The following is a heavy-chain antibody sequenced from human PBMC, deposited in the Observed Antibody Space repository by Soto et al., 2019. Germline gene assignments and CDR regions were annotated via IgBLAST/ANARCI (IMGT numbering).Heavy chain of an antibody. J-gene: IGHJ4*02. CDR1: GFSLTTSGVG. CDR3: AHRVLRTVFGLVTTTAIYFDF. CDR2: IYWDDDK. V-gene: IGHV2-5*02. Sequence: QITLNESGPPVVRPTETLTLTCRFSGFSLTTSGVGVGWVRQSPGKAPEWLALIYWDDDKRYSESLKSRLTITKDTSKNQVVLTVANLDPTDTATYSCAHRVLRTVFGLVTTTAIYFDFWGQGTPVAVSS. D-gene: IGHD3-3*01.